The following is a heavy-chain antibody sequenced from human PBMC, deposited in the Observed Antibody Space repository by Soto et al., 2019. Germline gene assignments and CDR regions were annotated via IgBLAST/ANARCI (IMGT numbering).Heavy chain of an antibody. CDR2: IIPIFGTA. CDR1: GGTFSSYS. J-gene: IGHJ4*02. D-gene: IGHD1-26*01. V-gene: IGHV1-69*01. Sequence: QVQLVQSGAEVKKPGSSVKVSCKASGGTFSSYSINWVRQAPGQGLEWMGEIIPIFGTATYAQKFQGRGTITADESTSTAYMELSSLRSEDTAVYYCARAGGRHSGGIDYWGQGTLVTVSS. CDR3: ARAGGRHSGGIDY.